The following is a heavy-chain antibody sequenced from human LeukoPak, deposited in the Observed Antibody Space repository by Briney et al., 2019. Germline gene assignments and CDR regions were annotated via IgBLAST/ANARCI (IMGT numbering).Heavy chain of an antibody. Sequence: GGSLRLSCAASVFTFSSYAMSWVRQAPGKGLEWVSAIIGSGGSTDYADSVKGRFTISRDNSKNTLYLQMNNLRAEDTAVYYRAKDPDYGDYGYFDYWGQGTLVTVS. J-gene: IGHJ4*02. D-gene: IGHD4-17*01. CDR2: IIGSGGST. CDR1: VFTFSSYA. V-gene: IGHV3-23*01. CDR3: AKDPDYGDYGYFDY.